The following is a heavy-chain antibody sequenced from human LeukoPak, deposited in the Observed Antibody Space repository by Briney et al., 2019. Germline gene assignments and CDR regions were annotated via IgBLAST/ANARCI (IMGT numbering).Heavy chain of an antibody. D-gene: IGHD1-26*01. CDR2: INHSGST. CDR1: GGSISSSSYY. J-gene: IGHJ4*02. Sequence: PSETLSLTCTVSGGSISSSSYYWSWIRQPPGKGLEWIGEINHSGSTNYNPSLKSRVTISVDTSKNQFSLKLSSVTAADTAVYYCASRSPTTVVGTTIDYWGQGTLVTVSS. CDR3: ASRSPTTVVGTTIDY. V-gene: IGHV4-39*07.